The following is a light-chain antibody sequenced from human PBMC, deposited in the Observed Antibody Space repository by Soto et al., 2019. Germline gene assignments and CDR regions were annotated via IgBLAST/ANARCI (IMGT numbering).Light chain of an antibody. CDR2: DVS. Sequence: QSVLTQPRSVSGSPRQSVTISCTGTSSDVGGYKYVSWYQQHPGKAPKLMIYDVSERPSGVPDRFSGSKSGNTASLTISGLQTEDEADYYCCSYAGSYTWVFGGGTKLTVL. CDR1: SSDVGGYKY. J-gene: IGLJ3*02. CDR3: CSYAGSYTWV. V-gene: IGLV2-11*01.